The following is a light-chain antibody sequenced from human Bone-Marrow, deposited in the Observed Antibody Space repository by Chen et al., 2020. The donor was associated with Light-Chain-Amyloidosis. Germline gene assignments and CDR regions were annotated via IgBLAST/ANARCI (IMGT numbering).Light chain of an antibody. Sequence: SYELTQPPSVSVSPGQTARITCSGNDLPTKYAYWHQQKPGQAPVLVIHRDTERPSGISGRFSGSSSWTTATLTISGVQAEDEADYHCQSADSSGTYEVRFGGGTKLTVL. CDR1: DLPTKY. V-gene: IGLV3-25*03. CDR3: QSADSSGTYEVR. CDR2: RDT. J-gene: IGLJ2*01.